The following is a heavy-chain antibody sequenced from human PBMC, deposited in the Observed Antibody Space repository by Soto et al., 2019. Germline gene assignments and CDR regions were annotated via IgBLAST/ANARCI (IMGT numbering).Heavy chain of an antibody. V-gene: IGHV4-59*01. J-gene: IGHJ5*01. Sequence: QVQLQESGPGLVKPSETLSLTCTVSGGSISSYYWSWIRQPPGKGLEWIGFIFYSGSTSYNTSLKSRVTISIDTSEYQFSLKLNSVTAADTAVYYCASMIGDPVLSFDSWGQGTLVAVSS. CDR1: GGSISSYY. CDR3: ASMIGDPVLSFDS. D-gene: IGHD3-10*02. CDR2: IFYSGST.